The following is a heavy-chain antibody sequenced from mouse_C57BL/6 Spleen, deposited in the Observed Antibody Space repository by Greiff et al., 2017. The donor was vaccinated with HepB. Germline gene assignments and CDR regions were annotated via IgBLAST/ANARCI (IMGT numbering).Heavy chain of an antibody. CDR2: IYPSDSET. D-gene: IGHD2-2*01. J-gene: IGHJ4*01. Sequence: QVQLQQPGAELVRPGSSVKLSCKASGYTFTSYWLDWVKQGPGQGLEWIGNIYPSDSETHYTQKFKDKATLTVDKSSSTAYMQLSSLTSEDSAVYYSARSPIGVTTAYMYAMDYWGQGTSVTVSS. V-gene: IGHV1-61*01. CDR3: ARSPIGVTTAYMYAMDY. CDR1: GYTFTSYW.